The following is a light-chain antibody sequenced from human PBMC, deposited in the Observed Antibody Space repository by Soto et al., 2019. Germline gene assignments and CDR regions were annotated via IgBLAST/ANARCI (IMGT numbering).Light chain of an antibody. CDR1: STDVGGYNY. CDR3: SSYTDSSTLVI. J-gene: IGLJ2*01. V-gene: IGLV2-14*01. Sequence: QSALTKPASVSGSPGQSITISCTGTSTDVGGYNYVSWYQQHPGKAPKLMIYEVSNRPSGVSNRFSGSKSGNTASLTISGLQAEDEADYYCSSYTDSSTLVIFGGGTKLTVL. CDR2: EVS.